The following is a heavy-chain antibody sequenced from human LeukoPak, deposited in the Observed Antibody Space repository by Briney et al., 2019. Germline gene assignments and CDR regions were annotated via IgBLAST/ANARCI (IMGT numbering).Heavy chain of an antibody. CDR2: ISAYHGKT. D-gene: IGHD3-22*01. J-gene: IGHJ4*02. CDR3: VRDLGYDYRIFFDY. V-gene: IGHV1-18*04. Sequence: GASVTVSCKASGYTFTSYGISWVRQAPGQGLEWMAWISAYHGKTNYAQNLQGRVTMTTDTSTNTAYMELRSLRSDDTALYYCVRDLGYDYRIFFDYGGQGTLVTVSS. CDR1: GYTFTSYG.